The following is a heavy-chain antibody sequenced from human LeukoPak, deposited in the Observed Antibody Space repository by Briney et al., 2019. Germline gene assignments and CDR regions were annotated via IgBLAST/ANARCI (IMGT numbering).Heavy chain of an antibody. J-gene: IGHJ4*02. CDR2: IYYSGST. CDR1: GGSISSGGYY. Sequence: SETLSLTCTVSGGSISSGGYYWSWIRQHPGPGLEWIGYIYYSGSTYYNPSLKSPVTISVDTSRNQFSLKLSSVTAADTAVYYCASSIVGATTQAYFDYWGQGTLVTVSS. V-gene: IGHV4-31*01. CDR3: ASSIVGATTQAYFDY. D-gene: IGHD1-26*01.